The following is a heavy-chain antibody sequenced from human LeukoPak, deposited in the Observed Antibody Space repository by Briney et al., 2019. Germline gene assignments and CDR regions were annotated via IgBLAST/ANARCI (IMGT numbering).Heavy chain of an antibody. CDR2: MSYDGSNK. J-gene: IGHJ3*02. CDR3: ARRQSSRSDAFDI. D-gene: IGHD1-26*01. Sequence: GGSLRLSCAASGFTFSSYAMHWVRQAPGKGLEWVAVMSYDGSNKYYADSVKGRFTISRDNSKNTLYLQMNSLRAEDTAVYYCARRQSSRSDAFDIWGQGTMVTVSS. V-gene: IGHV3-30-3*01. CDR1: GFTFSSYA.